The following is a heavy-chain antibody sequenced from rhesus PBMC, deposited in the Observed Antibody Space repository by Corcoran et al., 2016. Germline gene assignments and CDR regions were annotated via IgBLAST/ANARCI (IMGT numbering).Heavy chain of an antibody. J-gene: IGHJ4*01. CDR3: VKDLWTWSGFDY. Sequence: EVQLVQSGAEVKRPGESLKISCKDSGYSFTSYWITWVRQMPGKGLEWVGWVFPLNSYTKYNPAFPGHVIVSADKSISNTYLQGSSLTASDTATYYCVKDLWTWSGFDYWGRGVLVTVSS. CDR1: GYSFTSYW. V-gene: IGHV5-43*02. D-gene: IGHD2-39*01. CDR2: VFPLNSYT.